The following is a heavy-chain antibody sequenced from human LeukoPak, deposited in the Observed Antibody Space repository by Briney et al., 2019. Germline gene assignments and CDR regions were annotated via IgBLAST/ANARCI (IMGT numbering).Heavy chain of an antibody. V-gene: IGHV3-23*01. CDR3: ARDFGSGTYYNFDY. CDR2: ISGPGGST. J-gene: IGHJ4*02. Sequence: GGSLRLSCAASGFTFSSYAMHWVRQAPGKGLEWVSDISGPGGSTHYADSVKGRFTISRDNSKNTLYLQMNSLRAEDTAVYYCARDFGSGTYYNFDYWGQGTLVTVSS. D-gene: IGHD3-10*01. CDR1: GFTFSSYA.